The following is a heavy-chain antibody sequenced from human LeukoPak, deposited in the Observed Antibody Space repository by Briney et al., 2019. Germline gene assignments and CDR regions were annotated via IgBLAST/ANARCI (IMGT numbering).Heavy chain of an antibody. D-gene: IGHD1-26*01. Sequence: GGSLRLSCAASGFTFNTYWMGWVRQAPGKGLEWVANIKQDGSEKYYVDSVKGRFTISRDNAKNSLYLQMNSLRAEDTAVYYCAREVGASSPRPLDSWGQGTLVTVSS. CDR3: AREVGASSPRPLDS. V-gene: IGHV3-7*01. CDR2: IKQDGSEK. J-gene: IGHJ4*02. CDR1: GFTFNTYW.